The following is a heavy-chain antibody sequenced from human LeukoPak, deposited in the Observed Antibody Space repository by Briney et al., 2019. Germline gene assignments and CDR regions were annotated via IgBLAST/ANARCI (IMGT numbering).Heavy chain of an antibody. J-gene: IGHJ3*02. D-gene: IGHD3-16*02. CDR2: IGTAGDT. V-gene: IGHV3-13*01. CDR1: GFTFSSYD. CDR3: ARTRNYDYVRGSYRYVQGDAFDI. Sequence: GGSLRLSCAASGFTFSSYDMHWVGQATGKGLEWVSAIGTAGDTYYPGCGMGRLTISRENAKNSLYLQMKSLRAGDTAVYYCARTRNYDYVRGSYRYVQGDAFDIWGQGTMVTVSS.